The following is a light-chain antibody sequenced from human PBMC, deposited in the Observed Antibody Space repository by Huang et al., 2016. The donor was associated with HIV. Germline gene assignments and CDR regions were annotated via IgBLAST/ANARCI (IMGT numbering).Light chain of an antibody. CDR1: QTITTY. V-gene: IGKV1-39*01. J-gene: IGKJ1*01. Sequence: DIQLTQSPSSLSASVGDRVTITCRASQTITTYLNWYQQKPGKAPQLIIYGASNLQSGVPSMFSGSGSGTDFTLIISGLRPEDFATYYCQQTYTFPAFGRGTKVEIK. CDR3: QQTYTFPA. CDR2: GAS.